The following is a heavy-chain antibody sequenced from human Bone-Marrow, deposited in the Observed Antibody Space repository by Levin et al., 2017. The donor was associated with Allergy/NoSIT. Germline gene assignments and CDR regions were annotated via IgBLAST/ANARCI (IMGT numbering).Heavy chain of an antibody. Sequence: GGSLRLSCAASGFTFSSYGMHWVRQAPGKGLEWVAVISYDGSNKYYADSVKGRFTISRDNSKNTLYLQMNSLRAEDTAVYYCAKDKKIAGVPAGFDPWGQGTLVTVSS. J-gene: IGHJ5*02. V-gene: IGHV3-30*18. CDR1: GFTFSSYG. D-gene: IGHD2-2*01. CDR3: AKDKKIAGVPAGFDP. CDR2: ISYDGSNK.